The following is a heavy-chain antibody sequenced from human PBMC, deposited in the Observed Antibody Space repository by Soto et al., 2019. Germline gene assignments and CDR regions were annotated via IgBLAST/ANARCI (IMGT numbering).Heavy chain of an antibody. D-gene: IGHD3-3*01. J-gene: IGHJ4*02. CDR2: IYYNGNT. CDR1: GGSISTFY. V-gene: IGHV4-59*01. Sequence: SETLSLTCTVSGGSISTFYWSWFRQPPGKRLEWTGYIYYNGNTNYSPSLKSRVTISVATSKNQFSLNLNSVSAADTAVYHCARDGSRYDFWSGPYYFDYWGQGTLVTVSS. CDR3: ARDGSRYDFWSGPYYFDY.